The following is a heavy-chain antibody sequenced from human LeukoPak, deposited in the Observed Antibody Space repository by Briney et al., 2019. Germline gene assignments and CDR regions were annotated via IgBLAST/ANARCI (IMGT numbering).Heavy chain of an antibody. CDR2: ISGSGGST. CDR3: AKRADGSSSYRPDY. Sequence: PGGSLRLSCAASGFTFSTYGMRCVRQAPGKGLEWVSTISGSGGSTYHADSVKGRSTICRDNSKNTLYLQMNLLRDEDTAVYYCAKRADGSSSYRPDYWGQGTLVTVSS. CDR1: GFTFSTYG. V-gene: IGHV3-23*01. D-gene: IGHD3-22*01. J-gene: IGHJ4*02.